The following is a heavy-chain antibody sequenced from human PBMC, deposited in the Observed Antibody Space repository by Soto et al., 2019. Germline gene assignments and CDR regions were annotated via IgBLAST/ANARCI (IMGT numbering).Heavy chain of an antibody. J-gene: IGHJ6*02. CDR1: GFTFSSYG. D-gene: IGHD2-21*02. CDR2: ISYDGSNK. V-gene: IGHV3-30*18. Sequence: ESGGGVVQPGRSLRLSCAASGFTFSSYGMHWVRQAPGKGLEWVAVISYDGSNKYYADSVKGRFTISRDNSKNTLYLQMNSLRAEDTAVYYCAKDSSDSGYGMDVWGQGTTVTVSS. CDR3: AKDSSDSGYGMDV.